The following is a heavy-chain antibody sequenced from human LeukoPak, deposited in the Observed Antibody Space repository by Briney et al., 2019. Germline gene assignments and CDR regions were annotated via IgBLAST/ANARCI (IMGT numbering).Heavy chain of an antibody. D-gene: IGHD2-15*01. CDR1: GGSISSSSYY. V-gene: IGHV4-39*07. J-gene: IGHJ4*02. CDR2: IYYSGST. Sequence: PSETLSLTCTVSGGSISSSSYYWGWLRQPQGKGLEWIGSIYYSGSTYYNPSLKSRVTISVDTSKNQFSLKLSSVTAADTAVYYCARDDHGGWSDYWGQGTLVTVSS. CDR3: ARDDHGGWSDY.